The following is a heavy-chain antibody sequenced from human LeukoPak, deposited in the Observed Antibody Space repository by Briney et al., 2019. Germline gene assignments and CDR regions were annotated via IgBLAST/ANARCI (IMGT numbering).Heavy chain of an antibody. V-gene: IGHV3-7*03. Sequence: PGGSLRLSCAASGFTFSSYWMSWVRQAPGKGLEWVANIKQDGSEKYYVDSVKGRFTISRDNAKNSLYLQMNSLRAEDTAVYDCARELTRYSGSYYEGWGQGTLVTVSS. CDR3: ARELTRYSGSYYEG. J-gene: IGHJ4*02. D-gene: IGHD1-26*01. CDR2: IKQDGSEK. CDR1: GFTFSSYW.